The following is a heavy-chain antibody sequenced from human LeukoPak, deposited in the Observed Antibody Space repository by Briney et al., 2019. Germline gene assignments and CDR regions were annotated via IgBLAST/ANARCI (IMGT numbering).Heavy chain of an antibody. CDR1: GFTFSNAY. V-gene: IGHV3-23*01. Sequence: GGSLRLSCAASGFTFSNAYMNWVRQAPGKGLEWVSTISGTGSSTYYADSAKGRFTISRDNSKDTLFLQLNSLTAADTAMYFCAKASVAIPQYCNSWGQGTLVTVSS. D-gene: IGHD2-2*02. J-gene: IGHJ5*02. CDR2: ISGTGSST. CDR3: AKASVAIPQYCNS.